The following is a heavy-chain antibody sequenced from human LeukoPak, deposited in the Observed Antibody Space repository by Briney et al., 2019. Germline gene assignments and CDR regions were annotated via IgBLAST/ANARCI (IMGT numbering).Heavy chain of an antibody. J-gene: IGHJ3*02. CDR3: ARSRHLGWNDAFDI. Sequence: ASVKVSCKASGGTFSSYAISWVRQAPGQGLEWMGGIIPIFGTANYAQKFQGRVTITADESTSTAYMELSSLRSEDTAVYYCARSRHLGWNDAFDIWGQGTMVTVSP. CDR1: GGTFSSYA. V-gene: IGHV1-69*13. CDR2: IIPIFGTA. D-gene: IGHD1-1*01.